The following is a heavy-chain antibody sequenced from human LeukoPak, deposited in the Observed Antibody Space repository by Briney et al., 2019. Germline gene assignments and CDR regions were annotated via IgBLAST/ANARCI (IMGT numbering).Heavy chain of an antibody. CDR1: GYSISSDYF. J-gene: IGHJ4*02. CDR3: ARVPYCSSSSCYLFFDY. D-gene: IGHD2-2*01. CDR2: IHHSGST. V-gene: IGHV4-38-2*02. Sequence: SETLSPTCSVSGYSISSDYFWGCIRQPPGKGLERIGSIHHSGSTYYNPSLKSRVTISVDTSKNQFSLKLSSVTAADTAVYYCARVPYCSSSSCYLFFDYWGQGTLVTVSS.